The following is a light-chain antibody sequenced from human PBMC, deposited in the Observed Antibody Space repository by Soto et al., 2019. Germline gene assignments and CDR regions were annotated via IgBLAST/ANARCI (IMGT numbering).Light chain of an antibody. Sequence: EIVLTQSPATLSLSPGERATLSCRASQSVSRYLAWYQQRPGQAPRLLIYGASTRPTGIPARFSGRGSGTEFTLTITSLQSEDFAVYYCQQYNDWLWTFGQGTKVDIK. CDR1: QSVSRY. CDR3: QQYNDWLWT. J-gene: IGKJ1*01. V-gene: IGKV3-15*01. CDR2: GAS.